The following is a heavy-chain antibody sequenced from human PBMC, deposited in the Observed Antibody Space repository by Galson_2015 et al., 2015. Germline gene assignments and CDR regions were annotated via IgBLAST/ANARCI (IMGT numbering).Heavy chain of an antibody. V-gene: IGHV3-11*05. Sequence: SLRLSCAASGFTFSDFYMSWVRQAPGKGLEWVSYISSSSIYTNYADSVKGRFTISRDNAKNSLYLQMSSLRVEDTAVYYCARVEGYTSGWSDSWGQGTLVTVSS. J-gene: IGHJ5*01. CDR1: GFTFSDFY. CDR2: ISSSSIYT. D-gene: IGHD6-19*01. CDR3: ARVEGYTSGWSDS.